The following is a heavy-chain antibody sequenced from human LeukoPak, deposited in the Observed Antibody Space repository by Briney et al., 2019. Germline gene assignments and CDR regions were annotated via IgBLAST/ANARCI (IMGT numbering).Heavy chain of an antibody. CDR1: GGSISSSSYY. Sequence: SETLSLTCTVSGGSISSSSYYWGWIRQPPGKGLEYIGSIYSSGSTYYNPSLKSRVTISVDTSKNQFSLKLSSVTAADTAVYSCAGGRLGFGYMDVWGKGTTVTISS. J-gene: IGHJ6*03. D-gene: IGHD3-16*01. V-gene: IGHV4-39*07. CDR2: IYSSGST. CDR3: AGGRLGFGYMDV.